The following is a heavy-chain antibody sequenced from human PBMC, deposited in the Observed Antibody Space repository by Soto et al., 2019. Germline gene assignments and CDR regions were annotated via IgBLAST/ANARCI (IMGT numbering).Heavy chain of an antibody. CDR3: ARAGVDSPYYGMDV. V-gene: IGHV4-59*01. D-gene: IGHD2-15*01. J-gene: IGHJ6*02. CDR2: IYYSGST. CDR1: GGSISSYY. Sequence: QVQLQESGPGLVKPSETLSLTCTVSGGSISSYYWSWIRQPPGKGLEWIGYIYYSGSTNYNPSLRSRVTRAVDTSKSQFSLKLSSVTAADTAVYYCARAGVDSPYYGMDVWGQGTTVTVSS.